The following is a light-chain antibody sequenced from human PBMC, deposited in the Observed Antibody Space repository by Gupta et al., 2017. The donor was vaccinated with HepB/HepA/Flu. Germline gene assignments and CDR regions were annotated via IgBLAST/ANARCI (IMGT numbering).Light chain of an antibody. CDR3: ATWDDSLNGVV. CDR1: SSNIGNNA. CDR2: YDD. V-gene: IGLV1-36*01. Sequence: QSVLTQPPSVSEAPRKRVTISCSGSSSNIGNNAVNWYQQLPGKAPKLLIYYDDVLPSGVSDRFSGSKSGTSVSLAISGLQSEDEAIYYCATWDDSLNGVVFGGGTKLTVL. J-gene: IGLJ2*01.